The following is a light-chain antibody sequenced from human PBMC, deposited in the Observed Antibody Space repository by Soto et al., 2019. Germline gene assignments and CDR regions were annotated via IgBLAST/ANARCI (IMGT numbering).Light chain of an antibody. CDR3: QKYNSAPQT. CDR2: AAS. Sequence: DIQMTQSPSSLSASVGDRVTITCRASQGISAYVAWYQHKPGKPPKLLIYAASTLQSGVPSRFSGSGSGTDFSLTISSLQPEDVATYYCQKYNSAPQTFGQGTKVEVK. V-gene: IGKV1-27*01. CDR1: QGISAY. J-gene: IGKJ1*01.